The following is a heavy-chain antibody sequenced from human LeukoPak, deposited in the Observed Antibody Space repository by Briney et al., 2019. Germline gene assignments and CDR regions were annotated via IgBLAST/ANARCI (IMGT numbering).Heavy chain of an antibody. Sequence: GGSLRLSCAASGSTFSSYGMHWVRQAPGKGLEWVAVIWFDGSNKYYADSVKGRFTISRDNSKNTLYLQMNSLRAEDTAVYYCARTNSHDFWSGYQPDHFDYWGQGTLVTVSS. CDR2: IWFDGSNK. J-gene: IGHJ4*02. CDR3: ARTNSHDFWSGYQPDHFDY. D-gene: IGHD3-3*01. CDR1: GSTFSSYG. V-gene: IGHV3-33*01.